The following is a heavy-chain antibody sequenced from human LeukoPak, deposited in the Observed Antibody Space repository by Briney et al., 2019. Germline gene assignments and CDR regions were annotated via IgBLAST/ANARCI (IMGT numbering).Heavy chain of an antibody. CDR2: IYTSGST. Sequence: PSETLSLTCTVSGGSISSSSYYWSWIRQPAGKGLEWIGRIYTSGSTNYNPSLKSRVTMSVDTSKNQFSLKLSSVTAADTAVYYCASLTGSPVDYWGQGTLVTVSS. CDR3: ASLTGSPVDY. J-gene: IGHJ4*02. D-gene: IGHD1-20*01. CDR1: GGSISSSSYY. V-gene: IGHV4-61*02.